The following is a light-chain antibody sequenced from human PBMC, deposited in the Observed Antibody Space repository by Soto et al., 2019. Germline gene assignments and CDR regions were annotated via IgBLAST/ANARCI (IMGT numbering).Light chain of an antibody. Sequence: IHLHQSPSTLSESVGDRVTITCRASQSISSYLNWYQQKPGKAPKLFIYAASRLQSGVPSRFSGGGSGTDFTLTISSLLPEDFATYYCQQSYSAPWTFGQGTKVDIK. CDR3: QQSYSAPWT. CDR2: AAS. J-gene: IGKJ1*01. V-gene: IGKV1-39*01. CDR1: QSISSY.